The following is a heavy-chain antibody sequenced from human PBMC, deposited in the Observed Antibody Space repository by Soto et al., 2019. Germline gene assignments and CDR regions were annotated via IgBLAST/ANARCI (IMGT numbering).Heavy chain of an antibody. CDR2: IDPSDSYT. CDR3: ARHTYSSSPPYYYGMDV. Sequence: ESLKISSKGSGYSFTSYWISWVLHMPGKGLEWMGRIDPSDSYTNYSPSFQGHVTISADKSISTAYLQWSSLKASDTAMYYCARHTYSSSPPYYYGMDVWGQGTTVTVS. CDR1: GYSFTSYW. J-gene: IGHJ6*02. D-gene: IGHD6-6*01. V-gene: IGHV5-10-1*01.